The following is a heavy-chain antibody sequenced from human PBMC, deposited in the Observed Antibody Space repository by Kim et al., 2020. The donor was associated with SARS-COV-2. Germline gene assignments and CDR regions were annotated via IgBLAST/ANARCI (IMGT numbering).Heavy chain of an antibody. J-gene: IGHJ6*02. D-gene: IGHD3-10*01. CDR3: ARDTMVRGDSDGMDV. Sequence: PSLKSRVTISRDTSKNQFSRKLSSVTAADTAGYYCARDTMVRGDSDGMDVWGQGTTVTVSS. V-gene: IGHV4-59*01.